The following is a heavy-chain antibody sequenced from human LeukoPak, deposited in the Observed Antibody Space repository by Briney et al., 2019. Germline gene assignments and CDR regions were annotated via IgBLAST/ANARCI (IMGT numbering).Heavy chain of an antibody. V-gene: IGHV3-30*02. CDR2: IRYDGSKK. D-gene: IGHD7-27*01. CDR3: AKGLGSSGGNVFDM. CDR1: GFTFSSFG. J-gene: IGHJ3*02. Sequence: GGSLRLSCAASGFTFSSFGMHWVRQAPGRGLEWVAFIRYDGSKKDYADSVEGRFTISRDNSKNTVYLQMNSLRVEDTAVYYCAKGLGSSGGNVFDMWGQGTMVTVSS.